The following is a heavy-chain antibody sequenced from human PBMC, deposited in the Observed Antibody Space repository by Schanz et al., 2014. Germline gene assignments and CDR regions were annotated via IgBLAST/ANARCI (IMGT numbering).Heavy chain of an antibody. CDR2: IIPVLNIA. CDR1: GGTFSSYT. V-gene: IGHV1-69*02. CDR3: ARGPLGTSP. D-gene: IGHD5-12*01. Sequence: QLQLVQSGAEVKKPGSSVKVSCKLSGGTFSSYTISWMRQAPGQGLEWMGKIIPVLNIATYAQRFQGRVSITADTSTSTAYMDLSSLKSEDTAVYYCARGPLGTSPWGQGTLVTVSS. J-gene: IGHJ5*02.